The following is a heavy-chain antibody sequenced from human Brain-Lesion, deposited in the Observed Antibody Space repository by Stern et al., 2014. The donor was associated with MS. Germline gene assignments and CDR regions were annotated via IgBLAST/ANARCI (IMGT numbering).Heavy chain of an antibody. CDR2: ISWNSGTI. V-gene: IGHV3-9*01. D-gene: IGHD1-14*01. CDR1: GFTVDDYA. Sequence: EVQLVESGGDLVQPGRSLRLSCAAFGFTVDDYATHWVLQAPGKGLEWVAGISWNSGTIGYADSVKGRFTTSRDNAYSSLYLQMNSLRPEDTALYYCARDITGSSAYFAYWGQGTLVTVSS. CDR3: ARDITGSSAYFAY. J-gene: IGHJ4*02.